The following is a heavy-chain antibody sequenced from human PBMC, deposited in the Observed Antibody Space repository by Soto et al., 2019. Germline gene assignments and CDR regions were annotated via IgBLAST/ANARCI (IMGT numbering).Heavy chain of an antibody. CDR3: AHSGPVVVEGGYDSHRSLGYYYFYMDV. CDR2: IYWDDDK. Sequence: QITLKESGPTLVKPTQTLTLTCTFSGFSLSTSGVGVGWIRQPPGKALEWLALIYWDDDKRYSPSLKSRLTCTNETTYYKGVLTMVSMDPVDTATYCCAHSGPVVVEGGYDSHRSLGYYYFYMDVWGKGTTVTV. D-gene: IGHD5-12*01. V-gene: IGHV2-5*02. J-gene: IGHJ6*03. CDR1: GFSLSTSGVG.